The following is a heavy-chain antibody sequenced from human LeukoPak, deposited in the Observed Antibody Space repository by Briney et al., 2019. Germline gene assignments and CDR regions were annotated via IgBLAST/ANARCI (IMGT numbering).Heavy chain of an antibody. Sequence: SETLSLTCAVYGGSFSGYYWSWIRQPPGKGLEWIGEINHSGSTNYNPSLKSRVTISVDTSKNQFSLKLSSVTAADTAVYYCARANYYGNVDYWGQGTLVTVSS. V-gene: IGHV4-34*01. J-gene: IGHJ4*02. CDR3: ARANYYGNVDY. CDR1: GGSFSGYY. D-gene: IGHD3-22*01. CDR2: INHSGST.